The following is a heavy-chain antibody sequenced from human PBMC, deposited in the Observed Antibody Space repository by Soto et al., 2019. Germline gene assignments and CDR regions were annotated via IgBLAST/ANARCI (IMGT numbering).Heavy chain of an antibody. CDR1: GYTFTNYY. CDR3: ARDQSVLLWFGEFPHYYYYYGMDL. D-gene: IGHD3-10*01. Sequence: QVQLVQSGAEVKKPGTSVKVSCKASGYTFTNYYIHWVRQAPGQGLEWMGIINPKSGGTTYAQKFQGRITMTWDTSTSTVYMELNSLRSEDTAVYYCARDQSVLLWFGEFPHYYYYYGMDLWGQGTTVTVSS. V-gene: IGHV1-46*01. CDR2: INPKSGGT. J-gene: IGHJ6*02.